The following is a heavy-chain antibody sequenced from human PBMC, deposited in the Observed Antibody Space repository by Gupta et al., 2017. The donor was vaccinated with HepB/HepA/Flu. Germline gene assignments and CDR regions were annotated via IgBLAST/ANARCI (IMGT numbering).Heavy chain of an antibody. D-gene: IGHD3-16*01. V-gene: IGHV3-23*01. CDR2: MGGSATGEIT. Sequence: EVQLLESGGGLVQPGGSLRLSCAASGFTFSSYVMSWVRQAPGKGLEWVSRMGGSATGEITNYADSVKGRFTISRDNSQNTMYLQMSSLRVEDTAIYYCTKDGVFDYWGQGTLVTVSS. J-gene: IGHJ4*02. CDR3: TKDGVFDY. CDR1: GFTFSSYV.